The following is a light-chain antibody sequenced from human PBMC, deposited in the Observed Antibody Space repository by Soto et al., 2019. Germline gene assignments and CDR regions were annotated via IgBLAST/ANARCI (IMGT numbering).Light chain of an antibody. Sequence: DIQMTQSPSTLSASVGDRVTITCRASRTISSWLAWYQQRPGKAPKLLIYDGANLESGVPSRFSGSRSGTEFTLIISSLQPDDVATYYCQQYNGYSTFAQGTYVDIK. CDR3: QQYNGYST. CDR2: DGA. CDR1: RTISSW. J-gene: IGKJ2*01. V-gene: IGKV1-5*01.